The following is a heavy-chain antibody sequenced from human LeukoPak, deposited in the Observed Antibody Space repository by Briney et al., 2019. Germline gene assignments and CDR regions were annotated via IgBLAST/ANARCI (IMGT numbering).Heavy chain of an antibody. CDR1: GFTFDDYA. V-gene: IGHV3-9*01. D-gene: IGHD2-15*01. J-gene: IGHJ4*02. CDR3: AKDGLGYCSGGSCYFDY. CDR2: ISWNSGSI. Sequence: PGRSLRLSCAASGFTFDDYAMHWVRQAPGKGLEWVSGISWNSGSIGYADSVKGRFTISRDNAKNSLYLQMNSLRAEDTALYYCAKDGLGYCSGGSCYFDYWGQGTLVTVSS.